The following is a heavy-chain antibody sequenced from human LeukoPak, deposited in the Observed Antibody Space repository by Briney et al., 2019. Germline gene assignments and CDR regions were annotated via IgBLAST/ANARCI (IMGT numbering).Heavy chain of an antibody. D-gene: IGHD6-13*01. CDR3: ARVETYTTSGPTDP. Sequence: PSEALSLTCIVSGASISTYFWSWIRQPPGKGLEWIGYLSYSGSTNYNPSLKRRVTISPDTTNNQSSLKLSSVTAAETAVYYCARVETYTTSGPTDPWGQGTLVTVSS. J-gene: IGHJ5*02. V-gene: IGHV4-59*01. CDR2: LSYSGST. CDR1: GASISTYF.